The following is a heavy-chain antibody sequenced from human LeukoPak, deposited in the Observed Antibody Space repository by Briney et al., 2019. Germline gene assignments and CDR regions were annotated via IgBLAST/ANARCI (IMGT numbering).Heavy chain of an antibody. CDR1: GGSISSFF. Sequence: SETLSLTCTVSGGSISSFFWSWIRQPPGKGLEWIGYIYYSGSTNYNPSLKSRVTISVDTSKNQFSLKLSSVTAADTAVYYCARELRFLEWFVWFDPWGQGTLVTVSS. D-gene: IGHD3-3*01. CDR2: IYYSGST. J-gene: IGHJ5*02. CDR3: ARELRFLEWFVWFDP. V-gene: IGHV4-59*01.